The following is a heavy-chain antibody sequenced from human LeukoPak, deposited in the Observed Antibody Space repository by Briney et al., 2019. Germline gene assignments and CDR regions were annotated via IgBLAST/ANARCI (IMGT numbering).Heavy chain of an antibody. CDR2: ISYDRSNK. CDR1: GFTFSSYA. V-gene: IGHV3-30-3*01. D-gene: IGHD3-10*01. J-gene: IGHJ4*02. CDR3: ARDHRGVRDYFDY. Sequence: GGSLRLSCAASGFTFSSYAMHWVRQAPGKGLEWVAVISYDRSNKYYADSVKGRFTISRDNSKNTLYLQMNSLRAEDTAVYYCARDHRGVRDYFDYWGQGTLVTVSS.